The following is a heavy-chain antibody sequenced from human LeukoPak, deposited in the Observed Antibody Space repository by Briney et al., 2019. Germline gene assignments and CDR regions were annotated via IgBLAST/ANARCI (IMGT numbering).Heavy chain of an antibody. CDR1: GFTFGDYA. D-gene: IGHD6-19*01. CDR2: IRSKAYGGTT. V-gene: IGHV3-49*04. CDR3: TRDLYSSGWYDAFDI. Sequence: PGGSLRLSCTASGFTFGDYAMSWVRQAPGKGLEWVGFIRSKAYGGTTEYAASVKGRFTISRDDSKSIAYLQMNRLKTEDTAVYYCTRDLYSSGWYDAFDIWGQGTMVTVSS. J-gene: IGHJ3*02.